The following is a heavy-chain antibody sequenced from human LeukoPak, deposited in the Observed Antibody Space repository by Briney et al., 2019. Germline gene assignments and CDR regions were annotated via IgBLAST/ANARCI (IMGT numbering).Heavy chain of an antibody. Sequence: GGSLRLSCAASAFTFSSYAMSWVRQAPGKGLEWVSLISVSGGSTYYADSVKGRFTISRDNAKNSLYLQMNSLRAEDTAVYYCARDLDRSYCSGGSCYFFPLGYWGQGTLVTVSS. D-gene: IGHD2-15*01. CDR1: AFTFSSYA. J-gene: IGHJ4*02. CDR2: ISVSGGST. V-gene: IGHV3-23*01. CDR3: ARDLDRSYCSGGSCYFFPLGY.